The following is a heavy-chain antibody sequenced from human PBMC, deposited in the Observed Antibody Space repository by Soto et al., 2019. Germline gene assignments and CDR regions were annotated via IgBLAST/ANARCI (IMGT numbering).Heavy chain of an antibody. D-gene: IGHD7-27*01. V-gene: IGHV3-53*01. CDR3: ASDLGRILDY. J-gene: IGHJ4*02. CDR1: GFSVSSNY. CDR2: IYSGGNT. Sequence: EVQLVESGGGLIQPGGSLRLSCAASGFSVSSNYMTWFRQAPGKGLEWVSVIYSGGNTFYADSVKGRFTISRDNSKNTLYLQMNSLRAEDTAVYYCASDLGRILDYWGQGTLVTVSS.